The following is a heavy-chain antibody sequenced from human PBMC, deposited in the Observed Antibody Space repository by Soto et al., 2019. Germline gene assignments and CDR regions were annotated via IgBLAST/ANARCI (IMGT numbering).Heavy chain of an antibody. J-gene: IGHJ4*02. CDR3: AREVVTVTTLGRFDS. D-gene: IGHD2-21*02. CDR2: IVPIFGTT. Sequence: AASVKVSCKASGDTFNNYAISWMRQTPGRGLEWLGEIVPIFGTTNYPQEFQGRVTITADTSTSTAYMELSRLISEDTAIYYCAREVVTVTTLGRFDSWGQGTLVTVSS. CDR1: GDTFNNYA. V-gene: IGHV1-69*06.